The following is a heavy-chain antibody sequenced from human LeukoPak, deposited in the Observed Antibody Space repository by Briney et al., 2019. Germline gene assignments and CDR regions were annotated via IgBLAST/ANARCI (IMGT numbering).Heavy chain of an antibody. D-gene: IGHD3-22*01. CDR2: ISSSSSTI. Sequence: PGGSLRLSCAASGFTFSSYSMNWVRQAPGKGLEWVSYISSSSSTIYYADSVKGRFTISRDNAKNSLYLQMSSLRDEDTAVYYCARRYYYDSSDRSGSDFAYWGQGTLVTVSS. J-gene: IGHJ4*02. CDR3: ARRYYYDSSDRSGSDFAY. V-gene: IGHV3-48*02. CDR1: GFTFSSYS.